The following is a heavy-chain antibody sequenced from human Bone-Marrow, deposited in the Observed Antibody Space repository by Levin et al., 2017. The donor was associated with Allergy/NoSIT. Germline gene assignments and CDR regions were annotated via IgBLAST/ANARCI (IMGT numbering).Heavy chain of an antibody. J-gene: IGHJ4*02. D-gene: IGHD2-2*01. CDR3: ARAPEYQLPDY. V-gene: IGHV1-2*06. Sequence: GASVKVSCKTSGYSFPFYYIHWVRQAPRQGLEWMGRINPTTGDSHSAQQFQGRVTLTSDTSITTAYLELSSLTSDDTAVYYCARAPEYQLPDYWGQGTLVTVSS. CDR2: INPTTGDS. CDR1: GYSFPFYY.